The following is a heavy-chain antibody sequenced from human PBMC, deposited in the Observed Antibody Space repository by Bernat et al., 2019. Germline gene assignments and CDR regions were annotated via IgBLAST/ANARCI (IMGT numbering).Heavy chain of an antibody. CDR2: ISDDGSNK. Sequence: QVQLVESGGGVVQPGRSLRLSCAASGFTFSSYAMHWVRQAPGKGLEWVAVISDDGSNKYYADSVKGRFTISRDNSKNTLYLQMNSLRAEDTAVYYCARGMCGEKTGFQHWGQGTLVTVSS. CDR3: ARGMCGEKTGFQH. D-gene: IGHD3-10*02. V-gene: IGHV3-30-3*01. CDR1: GFTFSSYA. J-gene: IGHJ1*01.